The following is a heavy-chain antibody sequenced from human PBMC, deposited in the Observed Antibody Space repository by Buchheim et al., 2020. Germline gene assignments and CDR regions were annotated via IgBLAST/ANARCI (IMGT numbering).Heavy chain of an antibody. D-gene: IGHD6-19*01. CDR3: ARDYGSGWSSLYYYYYGMDV. CDR2: IWYDGSNK. Sequence: QVQLVESGGGVVQPGRSLRLSCAASGFTFSSYGMHWVRQAPRKGLEWVAVIWYDGSNKYYADSVKGRFTISRDNSKNTLYLQMNSLRAEDTAVYYCARDYGSGWSSLYYYYYGMDVWGQGTT. CDR1: GFTFSSYG. V-gene: IGHV3-33*01. J-gene: IGHJ6*02.